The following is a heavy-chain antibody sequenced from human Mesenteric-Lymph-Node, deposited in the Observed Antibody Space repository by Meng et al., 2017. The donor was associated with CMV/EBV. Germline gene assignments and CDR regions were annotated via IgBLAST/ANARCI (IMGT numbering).Heavy chain of an antibody. Sequence: SETLSLTCTVSGGSITSTTYYWGWIRQPPGKGLEFVGNIRNTGATDYSASLESRVTMSLDMSKNQFSLELTSVSAADTAVYYCARWRRAQSEFDYWGQGTLVTVSS. CDR1: GGSITSTTYY. CDR3: ARWRRAQSEFDY. CDR2: IRNTGAT. V-gene: IGHV4-61*05. J-gene: IGHJ4*02.